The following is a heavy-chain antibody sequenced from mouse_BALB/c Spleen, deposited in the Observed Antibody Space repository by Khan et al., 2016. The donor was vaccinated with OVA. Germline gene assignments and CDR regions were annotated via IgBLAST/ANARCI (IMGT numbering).Heavy chain of an antibody. J-gene: IGHJ2*01. V-gene: IGHV3-2*02. CDR3: ARSVTITTVVATDFDY. Sequence: EVQLQESGPGLVKPSQSLSLTCTVTGYSITSDYAWNWIRQFPGNKLEWMGYISYSGRTSYNPSLKSRISITRDTSTNQFFLQLNSVTTEDTATXYCARSVTITTVVATDFDYWGQGTTLTVSS. D-gene: IGHD1-1*01. CDR1: GYSITSDYA. CDR2: ISYSGRT.